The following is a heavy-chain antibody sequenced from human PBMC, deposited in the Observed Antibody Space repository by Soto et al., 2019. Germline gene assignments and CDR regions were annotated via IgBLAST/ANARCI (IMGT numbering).Heavy chain of an antibody. CDR3: ARVSAGCSRTSCFLED. Sequence: QVQLQGSGPGLVKPSGTLSLTCTVSGDSVSSNNWWNWVRQSPGKGLDWIGETHPTGNSNYHPSLKSRVTISVDTSKNQFSLILTSVTAAVTAVYFCARVSAGCSRTSCFLEDWGRGTLVTVSS. V-gene: IGHV4-4*02. CDR2: THPTGNS. J-gene: IGHJ4*02. CDR1: GDSVSSNNW. D-gene: IGHD2-2*01.